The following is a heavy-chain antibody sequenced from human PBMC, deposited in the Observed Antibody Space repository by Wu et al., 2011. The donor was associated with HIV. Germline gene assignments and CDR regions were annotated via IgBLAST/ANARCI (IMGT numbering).Heavy chain of an antibody. CDR2: INPNRGDT. CDR1: GGTFSSYA. Sequence: QVQLVQSGAEVKKPGSSVKVSCKASGGTFSSYAISWVRQAPGQGLEWMGWINPNRGDTNYAQKFQGRVTMTRDTSISTAYMTRDTSISTAYMELSSLRSDDTAVYYCARSGYSGYNWLDYWAEGTLVTVSS. J-gene: IGHJ4*02. D-gene: IGHD5-12*01. CDR3: ARSGYSGYNWLDY. V-gene: IGHV1-2*02.